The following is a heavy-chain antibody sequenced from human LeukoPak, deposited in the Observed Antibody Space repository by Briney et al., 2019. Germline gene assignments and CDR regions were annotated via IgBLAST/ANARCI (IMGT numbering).Heavy chain of an antibody. D-gene: IGHD6-13*01. CDR2: ISAYNGNT. CDR3: ARVWGAAPGILTGNFDL. Sequence: GASVKVSCKASGYIFTTYGISWVRQAPGQGLEWMGWISAYNGNTNYAQRLQGRVTMTTDTSTGTAYMELRSLKSDDTAVYYCARVWGAAPGILTGNFDLWGCGTLVAVSS. CDR1: GYIFTTYG. J-gene: IGHJ2*01. V-gene: IGHV1-18*01.